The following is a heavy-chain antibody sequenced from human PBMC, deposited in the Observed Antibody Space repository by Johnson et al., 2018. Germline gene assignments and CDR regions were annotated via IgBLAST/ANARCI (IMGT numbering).Heavy chain of an antibody. V-gene: IGHV3-7*01. D-gene: IGHD3-16*01. CDR3: ARDLVYPHGMDV. CDR2: IKVDGSEQ. J-gene: IGHJ6*02. Sequence: VQLVQSGGVLVQPGGSLRLSCAASGFTFSTSWMAWVRQGPGTRLEWVANIKVDGSEQFYAASVKGRFTISRDNAQNSLYLKMNSLRVEDTAVYYCARDLVYPHGMDVWGQGTTVTVSS. CDR1: GFTFSTSW.